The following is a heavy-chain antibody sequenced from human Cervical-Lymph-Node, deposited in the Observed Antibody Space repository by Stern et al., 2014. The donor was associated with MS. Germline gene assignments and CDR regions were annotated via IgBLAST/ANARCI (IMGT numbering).Heavy chain of an antibody. D-gene: IGHD6-19*01. CDR3: ARGWLAS. V-gene: IGHV3-66*02. CDR2: IDGGGTT. Sequence: EDQMVESGGGLVQPGGSLRLSCVLSGLTVNSNYMTLARQAPGKRLECLSVIDGGGTTYYADSVKGRFTISRDNSKNSLFLQMNSLRPEDTAVYFCARGWLASWGQGTLVTVSS. CDR1: GLTVNSNY. J-gene: IGHJ5*02.